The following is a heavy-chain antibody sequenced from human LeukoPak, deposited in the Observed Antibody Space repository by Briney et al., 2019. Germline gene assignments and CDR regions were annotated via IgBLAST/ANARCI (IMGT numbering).Heavy chain of an antibody. J-gene: IGHJ3*01. CDR3: SGEQTSDGVFDL. CDR2: IYYSGST. Sequence: SETLSLTCTVSGGSINNYCWSCIRQPPGKGLEWIGYIYYSGSTNYNPSLRSRVIISVDTSKNQFSLKLSSVTAADTAVYYCSGEQTSDGVFDLWGQGTMVTVSS. CDR1: GGSINNYC. V-gene: IGHV4-59*01. D-gene: IGHD2-8*01.